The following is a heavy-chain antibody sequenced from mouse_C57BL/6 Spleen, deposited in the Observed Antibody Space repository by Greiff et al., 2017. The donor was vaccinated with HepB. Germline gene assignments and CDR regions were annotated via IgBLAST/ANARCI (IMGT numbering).Heavy chain of an antibody. J-gene: IGHJ1*03. CDR1: GYTFTSYW. CDR2: IDPSDSYT. Sequence: QVQLQQPGAELVMPGASVKLSCKASGYTFTSYWMHWVKQRPGQGLEWIGEIDPSDSYTNYNQKFKGKSTLNVDKSSSTAYMQRSSLTSEDSAVYYCARNWAYWYFDVWGTGTTVTVSS. CDR3: ARNWAYWYFDV. V-gene: IGHV1-69*01. D-gene: IGHD4-1*01.